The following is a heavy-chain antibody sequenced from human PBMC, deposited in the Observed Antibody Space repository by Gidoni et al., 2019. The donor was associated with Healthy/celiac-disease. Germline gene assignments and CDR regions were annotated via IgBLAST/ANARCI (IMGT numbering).Heavy chain of an antibody. CDR2: ISSNGGSS. D-gene: IGHD6-13*01. CDR1: GFTFSTYA. Sequence: EVQLVESGGGLVQPGGSLRLSCSASGFTFSTYAMFWFRQAPGKGLEYVSTISSNGGSSYYADSVKGRFTISRDNSKNTLYLQVSSLRAEDTAVYYCVKGGAGSWYYFDYWGQGTLVTVSS. CDR3: VKGGAGSWYYFDY. V-gene: IGHV3-64D*06. J-gene: IGHJ4*02.